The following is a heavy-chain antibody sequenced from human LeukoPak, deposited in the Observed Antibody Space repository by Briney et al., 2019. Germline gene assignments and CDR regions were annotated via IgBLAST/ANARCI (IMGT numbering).Heavy chain of an antibody. CDR1: GFTFSSYA. CDR3: AKRLSSTSCWGLDY. CDR2: ISGSGGST. Sequence: PGGSVRLSCAASGFTFSSYAMSWVRQAPGKGLEWVSAISGSGGSTYYADSVKGRFTISRDNSKNTLYLQMNSLRAEDTAVYYCAKRLSSTSCWGLDYWGQGTLVTVSS. V-gene: IGHV3-23*01. J-gene: IGHJ4*02. D-gene: IGHD2-2*01.